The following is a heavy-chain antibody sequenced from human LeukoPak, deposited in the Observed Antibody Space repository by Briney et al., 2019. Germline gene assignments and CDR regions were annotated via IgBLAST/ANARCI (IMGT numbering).Heavy chain of an antibody. V-gene: IGHV1-18*01. CDR3: ARDSRSAWYGHLYH. J-gene: IGHJ5*02. CDR1: GYTFTTYG. CDR2: INAYSDNM. Sequence: GASVKVSCKASGYTFTTYGISWVRQAPGQGLEWMGWINAYSDNMNYAPKLQDRVTLTTDTSTSTVYMELRSLRSDDTAVYYCARDSRSAWYGHLYHWGQGTLVTVSS. D-gene: IGHD6-13*01.